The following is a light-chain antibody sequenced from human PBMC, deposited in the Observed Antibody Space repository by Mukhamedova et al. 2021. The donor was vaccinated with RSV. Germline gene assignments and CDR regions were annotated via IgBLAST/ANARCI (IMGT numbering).Light chain of an antibody. CDR3: QQYNNWPPVT. Sequence: MGWYQQKPGQAPRLLIYDASNRATGIPARFSGSGSGTDFTLTISSLQSEDFAVYYCQQYNNWPPVTFGGGTKVEIK. J-gene: IGKJ4*01. CDR2: DAS. V-gene: IGKV3D-15*01.